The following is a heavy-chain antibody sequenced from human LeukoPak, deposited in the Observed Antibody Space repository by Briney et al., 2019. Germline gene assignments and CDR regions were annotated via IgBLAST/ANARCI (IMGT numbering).Heavy chain of an antibody. V-gene: IGHV3-23*01. CDR3: ARKSAAMDY. D-gene: IGHD2-2*01. J-gene: IGHJ4*02. Sequence: GGSLRLSCAASGFTFSNHAMSWVRQAPGKGLQWVSAISGGGVAIYYADSVKGRFTISRDNSKNTLYLQMNSLRAEDTAVYYCARKSAAMDYWGQGTLVTVSS. CDR2: ISGGGVAI. CDR1: GFTFSNHA.